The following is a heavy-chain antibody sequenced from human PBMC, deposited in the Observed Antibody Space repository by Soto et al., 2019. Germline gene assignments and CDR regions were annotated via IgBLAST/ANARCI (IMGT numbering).Heavy chain of an antibody. J-gene: IGHJ6*02. V-gene: IGHV3-64*01. D-gene: IGHD6-19*01. CDR2: ISSNGIST. Sequence: EVQLVESGGDLVQPGGSLRLSCAASGFTFSSYAMHWVRQAPGKGLEYVSAISSNGISTYYANSVKGRFTISRDNSKNTLYLQMGSLRAEDMAVYYCAGRIAVAGTNYYGMDVWGQGTTVAVSS. CDR1: GFTFSSYA. CDR3: AGRIAVAGTNYYGMDV.